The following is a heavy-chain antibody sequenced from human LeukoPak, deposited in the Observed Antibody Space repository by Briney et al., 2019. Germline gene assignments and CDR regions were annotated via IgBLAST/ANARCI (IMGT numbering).Heavy chain of an antibody. J-gene: IGHJ3*02. Sequence: PETLSLSCTVTGGSISSYYWSWIRQPPGKGLEWIVYINYSGTTNYNPSLKSRVTISVDTSKNQFSLKLSSVTPADTAVYFCARGSHDAFDIWGQGTMVTVSS. CDR1: GGSISSYY. V-gene: IGHV4-59*01. CDR2: INYSGTT. CDR3: ARGSHDAFDI.